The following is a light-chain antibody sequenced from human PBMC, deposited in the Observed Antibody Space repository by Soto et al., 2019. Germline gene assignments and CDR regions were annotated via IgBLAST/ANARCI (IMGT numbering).Light chain of an antibody. CDR3: QQYGSSWT. V-gene: IGKV3-20*01. J-gene: IGKJ1*01. CDR2: GAS. Sequence: EIVMTQSPATLSVSPGERATLSCRASQSVSSNLAWYQQKPGQAPRIIIFGASGRATGIPDRFSGSGSGTDFTLTISRLEPEDFAVYYCQQYGSSWTFGQGTKVDIK. CDR1: QSVSSN.